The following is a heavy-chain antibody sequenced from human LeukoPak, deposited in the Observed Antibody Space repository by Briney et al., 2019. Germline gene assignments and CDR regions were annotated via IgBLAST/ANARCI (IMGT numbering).Heavy chain of an antibody. CDR3: ARGEWSSSPFDY. Sequence: GGSLRLSCEASGFTFSSYDMHWVRQAPGKGLEWVAFIRYDGGYTYYADSVKGRFTISRDNSKNTLYLQMNSLTAEDTAVFYCARGEWSSSPFDYWGQGTLVTVSS. D-gene: IGHD6-6*01. CDR1: GFTFSSYD. CDR2: IRYDGGYT. J-gene: IGHJ4*02. V-gene: IGHV3-30*02.